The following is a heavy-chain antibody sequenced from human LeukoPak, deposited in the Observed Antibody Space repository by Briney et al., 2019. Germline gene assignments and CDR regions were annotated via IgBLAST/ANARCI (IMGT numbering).Heavy chain of an antibody. CDR3: ARLYCSTTSCFDY. Sequence: SETLSLTCTVSGGCISNYYWSWIRQPPGKGLDWIGFIYSSGSTNYNPSLKSRVTMSVDTSKNQFSLNLNSVTAADTAVYYCARLYCSTTSCFDYWGQGTLVTVSS. CDR2: IYSSGST. V-gene: IGHV4-59*01. D-gene: IGHD2-2*01. J-gene: IGHJ4*02. CDR1: GGCISNYY.